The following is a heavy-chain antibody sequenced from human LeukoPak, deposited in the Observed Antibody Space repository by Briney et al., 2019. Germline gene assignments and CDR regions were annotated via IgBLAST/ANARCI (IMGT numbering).Heavy chain of an antibody. J-gene: IGHJ4*02. CDR2: IYYSGST. CDR1: GGSISSGDYY. V-gene: IGHV4-30-4*08. Sequence: SETLSLTCTVSGGSISSGDYYWSWIRQPPGKGLEWIGYIYYSGSTYYNPSLESRVTISVDTSKNQFSLKLSSVTAADTAVYYCARGGTLYNNNYWGQGTLVTVSS. D-gene: IGHD3-10*01. CDR3: ARGGTLYNNNY.